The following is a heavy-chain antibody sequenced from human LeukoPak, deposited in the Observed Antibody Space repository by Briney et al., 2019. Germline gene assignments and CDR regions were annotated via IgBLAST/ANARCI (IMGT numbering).Heavy chain of an antibody. D-gene: IGHD3-9*01. Sequence: PGGSLRLSCAASGFTVSSNYMSWVRQAPGKGLEWVSVIYSGGSTYYADSVKGRFTISRDNSKNTLYLQMNSLRADDTSVYYCARALDHYFFDYWGQGTLVTVSS. CDR3: ARALDHYFFDY. CDR1: GFTVSSNY. V-gene: IGHV3-66*01. CDR2: IYSGGST. J-gene: IGHJ4*02.